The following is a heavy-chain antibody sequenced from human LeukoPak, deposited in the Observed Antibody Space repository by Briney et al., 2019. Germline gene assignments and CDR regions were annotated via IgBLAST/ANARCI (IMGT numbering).Heavy chain of an antibody. J-gene: IGHJ6*03. CDR1: GYIFTSYD. CDR2: MNPRSGNT. V-gene: IGHV1-8*03. CDR3: ARERTYHYYMDV. Sequence: ASVKVSCKASGYIFTSYDINWVRQATGQGLEWMGWMNPRSGNTGYAQKFQGRVTITRNTSISTAFMELSSLRSDDTAVYYCARERTYHYYMDVWGKGTTVTVSS.